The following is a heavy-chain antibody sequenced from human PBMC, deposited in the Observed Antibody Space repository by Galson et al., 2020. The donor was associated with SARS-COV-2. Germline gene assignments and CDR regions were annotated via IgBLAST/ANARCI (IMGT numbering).Heavy chain of an antibody. J-gene: IGHJ3*02. CDR2: IYHNGGA. V-gene: IGHV4-4*02. D-gene: IGHD4-17*01. Sequence: SETLSLTCAVSGASISSTDWWTWVRQPPGKGLEWIAEIYHNGGANYNPSLKSRITMSVDTSKNQFSLKLTSVTAADTAVYYCARDKFYGDSLWAFDIWGQGTMVTVSS. CDR1: GASISSTDW. CDR3: ARDKFYGDSLWAFDI.